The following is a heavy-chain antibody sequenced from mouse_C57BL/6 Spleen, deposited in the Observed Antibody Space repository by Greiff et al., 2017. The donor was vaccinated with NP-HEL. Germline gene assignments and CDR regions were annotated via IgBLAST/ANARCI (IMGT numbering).Heavy chain of an antibody. CDR1: GFSFNTYA. D-gene: IGHD6-1*01. CDR2: IRSKSNNYAT. J-gene: IGHJ4*01. CDR3: VSRLPPMDY. V-gene: IGHV10-1*01. Sequence: EVQLVESGGGLVQPKGSLKLSCAASGFSFNTYAMNWVRQAPGKGVEWVARIRSKSNNYATYYADSVKDRFTISRDDSESMLYLQMNNLKTEDTAMYYCVSRLPPMDYWGQGTSVTVSS.